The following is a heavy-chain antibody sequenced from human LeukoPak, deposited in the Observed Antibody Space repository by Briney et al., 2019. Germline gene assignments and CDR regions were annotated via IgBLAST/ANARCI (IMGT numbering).Heavy chain of an antibody. V-gene: IGHV3-7*01. J-gene: IGHJ4*02. CDR1: GFTFSNYW. CDR2: IKQDGSEK. CDR3: AKDTSGYSYGETLDY. Sequence: GGSLRLSCAASGFTFSNYWMTWVRQAPGKGLEWVANIKQDGSEKYYVDSVKGRFAISRDNARNSLYLQMNSLRAEDTAVYYCAKDTSGYSYGETLDYWGQGTLVTVSS. D-gene: IGHD5-18*01.